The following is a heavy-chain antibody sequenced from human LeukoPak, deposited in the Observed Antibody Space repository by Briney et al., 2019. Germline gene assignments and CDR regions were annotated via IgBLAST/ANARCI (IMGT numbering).Heavy chain of an antibody. D-gene: IGHD6-19*01. V-gene: IGHV4-59*08. J-gene: IGHJ4*02. CDR1: GGSMSPYH. CDR2: IYYSGST. Sequence: SETLSLTCTVSGGSMSPYHWGWIRQPPGKGLEWTGYIYYSGSTNYNPSLNSRVTISVDTSKNQFSLRLGSVTAADTAIYYCARAVSGRFDYWGQGTLVTVSS. CDR3: ARAVSGRFDY.